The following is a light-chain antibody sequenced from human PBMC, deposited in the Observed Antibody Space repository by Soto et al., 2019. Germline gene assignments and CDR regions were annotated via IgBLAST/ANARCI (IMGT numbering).Light chain of an antibody. CDR1: QRISTH. Sequence: DIQMTQSPSSLSASVGDRVTITCRASQRISTHLNWYQQKPGKAPNLLIYKASSLESGVPSRFSGSGSGTEFTLTISSLQPDDFATYYCQQYNSYWTFGQGTKV. CDR3: QQYNSYWT. CDR2: KAS. V-gene: IGKV1-5*03. J-gene: IGKJ1*01.